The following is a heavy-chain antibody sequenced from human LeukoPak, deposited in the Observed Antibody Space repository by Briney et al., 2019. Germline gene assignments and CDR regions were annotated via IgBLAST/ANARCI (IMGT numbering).Heavy chain of an antibody. Sequence: GGSLGLSCPASGFTFSSYAMNWVRQAQGKGLKRAPTISGSGGSTYYADSVKGRFTISRDNSKNTLYLQMNSLRAEDTAVYYCAKDMTFYGGNFKRGYFDYWGQGTLVTVSS. J-gene: IGHJ4*02. V-gene: IGHV3-23*01. D-gene: IGHD4-23*01. CDR2: ISGSGGST. CDR1: GFTFSSYA. CDR3: AKDMTFYGGNFKRGYFDY.